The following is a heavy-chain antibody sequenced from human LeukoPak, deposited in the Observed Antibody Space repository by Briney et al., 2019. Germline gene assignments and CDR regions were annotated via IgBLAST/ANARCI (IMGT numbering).Heavy chain of an antibody. V-gene: IGHV4-59*01. Sequence: SETLSLTCTVSGGSISSYYWSWIRQPPGKGLEWIGYIYYSGSPNYNPSLKSRFTISVDTSNNQFSLKLSSVTAADTAVYYCARGEGYSSGYYLYYFDYWGQGTLVTVSS. CDR1: GGSISSYY. CDR3: ARGEGYSSGYYLYYFDY. D-gene: IGHD6-19*01. J-gene: IGHJ4*02. CDR2: IYYSGSP.